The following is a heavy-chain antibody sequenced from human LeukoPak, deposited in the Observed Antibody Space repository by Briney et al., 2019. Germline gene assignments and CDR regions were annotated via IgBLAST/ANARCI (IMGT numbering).Heavy chain of an antibody. CDR1: GGSISSGDFY. CDR2: IHNSGNT. Sequence: PSETLSLTCTVSGGSISSGDFYWSWIRQYPGKGLEWIGYIHNSGNTYYNPSLKSRVTISVDTSKNQFSLKLTSVTAADTAVYYCARGDDYGGNPLFAYWGQGTLVTVSS. D-gene: IGHD4-23*01. J-gene: IGHJ4*02. V-gene: IGHV4-31*03. CDR3: ARGDDYGGNPLFAY.